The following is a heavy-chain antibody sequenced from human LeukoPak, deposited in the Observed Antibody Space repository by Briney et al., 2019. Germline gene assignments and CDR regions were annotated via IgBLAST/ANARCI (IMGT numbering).Heavy chain of an antibody. D-gene: IGHD5-12*01. Sequence: PGGSLRLSCAASGFTFSNYAMSWARQAPGKGLEWVSYISSSGSTIYYADSVKGRFTISRDNAKNSLYLQMNSLRAEDTAAYYCARDGLDSGYDFDYWGQGTLVTVSS. CDR1: GFTFSNYA. CDR3: ARDGLDSGYDFDY. V-gene: IGHV3-11*04. J-gene: IGHJ4*02. CDR2: ISSSGSTI.